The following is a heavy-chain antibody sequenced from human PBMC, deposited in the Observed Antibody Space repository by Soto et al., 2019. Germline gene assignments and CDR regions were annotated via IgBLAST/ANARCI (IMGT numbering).Heavy chain of an antibody. CDR3: AKDRRAGGNYGFYSDF. V-gene: IGHV3-23*01. D-gene: IGHD1-7*01. CDR2: SSATGSGR. J-gene: IGHJ4*02. Sequence: GGSLRLSCATSGFTFSSYGMTWVRQAPGKGLEWVSFSSATGSGRYYADSVKGRFTISRDNSKNTLYLQMSSLRADDTAVYYCAKDRRAGGNYGFYSDFWGQGALVTVSS. CDR1: GFTFSSYG.